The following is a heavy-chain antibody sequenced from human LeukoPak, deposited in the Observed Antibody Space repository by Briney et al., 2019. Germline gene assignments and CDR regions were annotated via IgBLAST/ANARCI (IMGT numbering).Heavy chain of an antibody. V-gene: IGHV3-48*01. CDR3: ARDSPDYGGKGFDY. J-gene: IGHJ4*02. CDR2: ISGSGGST. CDR1: GFTFSNAW. Sequence: GGSLRLSCAASGFTFSNAWMNWVRQAPGKGLEWVSYISGSGGSTYYADSVKGRFTISRDNSKNSLYLQMNSLRAEDTAIYYCARDSPDYGGKGFDYWGQGTLVTVSS. D-gene: IGHD4-23*01.